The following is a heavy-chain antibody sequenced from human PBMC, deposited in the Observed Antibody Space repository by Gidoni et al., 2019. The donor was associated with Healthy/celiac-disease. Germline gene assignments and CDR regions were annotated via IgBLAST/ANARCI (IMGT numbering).Heavy chain of an antibody. D-gene: IGHD4-17*01. CDR2: ISGSGGST. Sequence: EVQLLESGGGLVQPGGSLRLSCAASGFTFSSYAMSWVRQAPGKGLEWVSAISGSGGSTYYADSVKGRFTISRDNSKNTLYLQMNSLRAEDTAVYYCAKDRSPYGRGAYYMDVWGKGTTVTVSS. V-gene: IGHV3-23*01. CDR1: GFTFSSYA. J-gene: IGHJ6*03. CDR3: AKDRSPYGRGAYYMDV.